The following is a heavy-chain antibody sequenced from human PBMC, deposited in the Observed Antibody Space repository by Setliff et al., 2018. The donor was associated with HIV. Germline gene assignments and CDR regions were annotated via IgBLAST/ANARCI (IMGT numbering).Heavy chain of an antibody. CDR1: GSTFSTYD. V-gene: IGHV1-8*01. D-gene: IGHD5-18*01. CDR3: ARGRYNSRIDV. Sequence: GASVKVSCKASGSTFSTYDINWVRQAPGQGPEWMGWMNPNNGSGFAQKFQARLTMTWNTSTNTAYMELRSLTSDDTAVYYCARGRYNSRIDVWGQGTTVTVSS. J-gene: IGHJ6*02. CDR2: MNPNNGS.